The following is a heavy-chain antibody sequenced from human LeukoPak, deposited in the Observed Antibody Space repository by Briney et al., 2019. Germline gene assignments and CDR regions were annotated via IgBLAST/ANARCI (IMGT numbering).Heavy chain of an antibody. Sequence: GGSLRLSCAASGFTFSSYSMNWVRQAPGKGLEWVSSISSSSSYIYYADSVKGRFTISRDNAKNSLYLQMNSLRAEDTAVYYCARGKALYYDFWSGYYHYYYMDVWGKGTTVTVSS. J-gene: IGHJ6*03. CDR2: ISSSSSYI. CDR1: GFTFSSYS. V-gene: IGHV3-21*01. D-gene: IGHD3-3*01. CDR3: ARGKALYYDFWSGYYHYYYMDV.